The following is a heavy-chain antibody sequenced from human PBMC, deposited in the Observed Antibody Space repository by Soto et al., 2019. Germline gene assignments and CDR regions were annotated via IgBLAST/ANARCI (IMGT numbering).Heavy chain of an antibody. D-gene: IGHD2-2*01. CDR2: ISYDGNNK. Sequence: PGGSLRLSCAASGFTFSSYAMHWVRQAPGKGLEWVAVISYDGNNKYYAASVKGRFTISIDNSKNQLSLQMSSVSAEDTAVYYCARKYSSIGNSMGFDYWGQGTLVTVSS. CDR1: GFTFSSYA. V-gene: IGHV3-30-3*01. J-gene: IGHJ4*02. CDR3: ARKYSSIGNSMGFDY.